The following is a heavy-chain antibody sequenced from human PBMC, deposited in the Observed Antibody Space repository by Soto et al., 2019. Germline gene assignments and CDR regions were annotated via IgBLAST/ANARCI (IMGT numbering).Heavy chain of an antibody. J-gene: IGHJ4*02. CDR1: GASISSGGYY. D-gene: IGHD3-3*01. V-gene: IGHV4-31*02. CDR2: IYYSGST. CDR3: ARAPETPSILGVAMQYFFDY. Sequence: SETLSLTCTVSGASISSGGYYWSWIRQHPVKGLEWIGHIYYSGSTYYNPSLKSRVTVSVDMSKNQFSLKLSSVTAADTAVYYCARAPETPSILGVAMQYFFDYWGQGALVTVSS.